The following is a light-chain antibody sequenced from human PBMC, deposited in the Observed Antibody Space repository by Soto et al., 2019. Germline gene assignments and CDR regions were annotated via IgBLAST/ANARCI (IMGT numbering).Light chain of an antibody. Sequence: EIVLTQSPGTLSLSPWEIASLSCRASQSVISSYLAWYQQKPGLATRLLIYDASSRATGIPDRFSGSGSGTDFTLTISRLEPDDFALYYCQQYGSSPGPFGQGTRLEIK. CDR2: DAS. CDR3: QQYGSSPGP. V-gene: IGKV3D-20*01. CDR1: QSVISSY. J-gene: IGKJ5*01.